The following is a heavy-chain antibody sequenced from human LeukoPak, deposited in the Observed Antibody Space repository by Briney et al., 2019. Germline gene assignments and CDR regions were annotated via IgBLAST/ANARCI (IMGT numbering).Heavy chain of an antibody. Sequence: ASVKVSCKASGHTFTSYGISWVRQAPGQGLEWMGWISAYNGNTNYAQKLQGRVTMTTDTSTSTAYMELRSLRSDDTAVYYCARSRNGHDILTGYYSPFDYWGQGTLVTVSS. D-gene: IGHD3-9*01. V-gene: IGHV1-18*01. J-gene: IGHJ4*02. CDR3: ARSRNGHDILTGYYSPFDY. CDR1: GHTFTSYG. CDR2: ISAYNGNT.